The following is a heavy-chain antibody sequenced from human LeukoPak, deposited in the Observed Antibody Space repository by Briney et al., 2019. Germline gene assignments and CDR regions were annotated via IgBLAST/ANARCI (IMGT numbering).Heavy chain of an antibody. CDR2: ISGSGGST. CDR1: GFTFGDYA. J-gene: IGHJ4*02. V-gene: IGHV3-23*01. Sequence: QPGGSLRLSCTASGFTFGDYAMSWFRQAPGKGLEWVSAISGSGGSTYDADSVKGRFTISRDNSKNTLYLQINSLRGEDTAVYYCAKGKYSSGGAPDYWGQGTLVTVSS. D-gene: IGHD6-19*01. CDR3: AKGKYSSGGAPDY.